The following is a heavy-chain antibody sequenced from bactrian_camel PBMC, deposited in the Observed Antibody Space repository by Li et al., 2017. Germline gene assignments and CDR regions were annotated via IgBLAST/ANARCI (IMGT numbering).Heavy chain of an antibody. CDR1: GYDFYCRYD. CDR3: TTLFGSR. CDR2: IDNDGST. D-gene: IGHD6*01. Sequence: HVQLVESGGGSVQAGGSLRLSCAASGYDFYCRYDMSWYRQAPGKEREFVSDIDNDGSTRYADSVKGRFAISQDNAGNTLYLQVDNLQAADTAVYYCTTLFGSRWGQGTQVTVS. V-gene: IGHV3S53*01. J-gene: IGHJ4*01.